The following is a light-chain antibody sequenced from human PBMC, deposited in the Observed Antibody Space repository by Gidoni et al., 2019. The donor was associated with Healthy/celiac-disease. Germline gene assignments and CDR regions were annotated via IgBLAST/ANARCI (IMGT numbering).Light chain of an antibody. Sequence: DIQMTQSPSSLSASVGDRVTITCQASQDISNYLTWYQQKPGKAPKLLIYDASNLETGVPSRFSGSGSGTDFTFTISSLQPEDIATYYCQQYDNLPRTFGQXTKLEIK. CDR2: DAS. CDR3: QQYDNLPRT. CDR1: QDISNY. V-gene: IGKV1-33*01. J-gene: IGKJ2*01.